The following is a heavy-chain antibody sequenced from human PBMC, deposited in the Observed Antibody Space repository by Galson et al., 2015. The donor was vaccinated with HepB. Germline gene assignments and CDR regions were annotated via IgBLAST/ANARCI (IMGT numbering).Heavy chain of an antibody. CDR1: GFSLSTSGMC. CDR2: IDWDDEK. V-gene: IGHV2-70*11. J-gene: IGHJ6*02. Sequence: PALVKPTQTLTLTCSISGFSLSTSGMCVSWIRQPPGKALEWLARIDWDDEKHYSPSLKTRLTISKDTSKNQVVLTMTNMEAVDTATYHCARMRSPVVSATDYGLDVWGQGTTVTVSS. D-gene: IGHD2-15*01. CDR3: ARMRSPVVSATDYGLDV.